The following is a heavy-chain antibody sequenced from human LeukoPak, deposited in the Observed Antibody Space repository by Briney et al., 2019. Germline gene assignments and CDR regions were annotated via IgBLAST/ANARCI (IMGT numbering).Heavy chain of an antibody. D-gene: IGHD2-21*02. V-gene: IGHV1-2*02. J-gene: IGHJ4*02. CDR2: INPNSGGT. CDR3: ARVCSQVVTAPLFDY. CDR1: GDTFTGYY. Sequence: ASVKVSCKASGDTFTGYYMHWVRQAPGQGLGWMGWINPNSGGTNYAQKFQGRVTMTRDTSISTAYMELSRLRSDDTAVYYCARVCSQVVTAPLFDYWGQGTLVTVSS.